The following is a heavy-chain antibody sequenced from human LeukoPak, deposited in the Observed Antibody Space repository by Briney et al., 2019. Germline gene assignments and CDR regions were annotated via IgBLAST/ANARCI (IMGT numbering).Heavy chain of an antibody. Sequence: SETLSLTCSASGCSISSYYWTWIRPPPGKGLEWIGYMYTSGSSNYHPSLKSRVTISIDTSKNQFSLILSTVAASDTAIYYCARRAGSYLGYWYFDLWGRGTLVTVSS. D-gene: IGHD1-26*01. V-gene: IGHV4-4*09. CDR2: MYTSGSS. J-gene: IGHJ2*01. CDR3: ARRAGSYLGYWYFDL. CDR1: GCSISSYY.